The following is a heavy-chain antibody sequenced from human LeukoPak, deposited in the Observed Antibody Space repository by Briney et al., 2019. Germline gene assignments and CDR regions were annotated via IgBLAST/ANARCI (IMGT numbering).Heavy chain of an antibody. CDR1: GFTFSRYS. D-gene: IGHD6-13*01. CDR2: ISSSSSYI. CDR3: ASLAYIAAADPDY. J-gene: IGHJ4*02. V-gene: IGHV3-21*01. Sequence: GGSLRLSCAVSGFTFSRYSMNWVRHAPGKGLEWGSSISSSSSYIYYADSVKGRFTISRDNAKNSLYLQMNSPRAEDTAVYSCASLAYIAAADPDYWGQGTLVTVSS.